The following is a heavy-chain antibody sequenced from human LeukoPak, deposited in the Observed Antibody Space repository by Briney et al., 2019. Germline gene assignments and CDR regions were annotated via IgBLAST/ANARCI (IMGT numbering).Heavy chain of an antibody. CDR3: ARVPGGGTAAN. D-gene: IGHD1-7*01. Sequence: SETLSLTCTVSGGSVSSGSYFWTWIRQPPGRGLEWIGYISNSGSTNYNPSLKSRVTISVDTSKNQFSLKLSSVTAADTAVYYCARVPGGGTAANWGQGTMVTVSS. CDR1: GGSVSSGSYF. V-gene: IGHV4-61*01. J-gene: IGHJ3*01. CDR2: ISNSGST.